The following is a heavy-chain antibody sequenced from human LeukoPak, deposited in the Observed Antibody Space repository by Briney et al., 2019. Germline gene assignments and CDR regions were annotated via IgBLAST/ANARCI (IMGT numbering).Heavy chain of an antibody. J-gene: IGHJ4*02. CDR3: ARDQYAGYDPHYFDY. V-gene: IGHV3-49*04. D-gene: IGHD2-2*01. CDR2: IRSRTYGGTT. CDR1: GFTFGAYA. Sequence: GGSLRLSCTASGFTFGAYAMTWVRQAPGKGLEWVSFIRSRTYGGTTEYAASVKGRFTISRDDSKSIAYLQMNSLKTEDTAVYYCARDQYAGYDPHYFDYWGQGTLVTVSS.